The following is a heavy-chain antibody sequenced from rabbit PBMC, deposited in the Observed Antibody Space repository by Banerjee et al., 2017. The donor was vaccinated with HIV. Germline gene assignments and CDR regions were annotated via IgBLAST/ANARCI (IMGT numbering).Heavy chain of an antibody. D-gene: IGHD6-1*01. V-gene: IGHV1S45*01. CDR1: GFDLSSGYD. J-gene: IGHJ4*01. CDR3: ARDDGYGSVGL. CDR2: IYTGDGST. Sequence: QEQLEESGGGLVKPEGSLTLTCKASGFDLSSGYDMCWVRQAPGKGLEWIACIYTGDGSTYYATWAKGRFTVSKTSTTVTLQMTGLTAADTATYFCARDDGYGSVGLWGPGTLVTVS.